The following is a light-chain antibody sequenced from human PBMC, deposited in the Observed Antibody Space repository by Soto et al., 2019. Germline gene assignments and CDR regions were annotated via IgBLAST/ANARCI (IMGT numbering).Light chain of an antibody. J-gene: IGKJ2*01. Sequence: EIVLTQSPGTLSLSPGERATLSCRASQSVSSSYLAWYQQKPGQAPRLLIYGTSSRATGIPDRFSGSRSGTTFSITISRLEPEDFAVYYCQQYGSSQYTFGQGTKLEIK. CDR1: QSVSSSY. CDR3: QQYGSSQYT. V-gene: IGKV3-20*01. CDR2: GTS.